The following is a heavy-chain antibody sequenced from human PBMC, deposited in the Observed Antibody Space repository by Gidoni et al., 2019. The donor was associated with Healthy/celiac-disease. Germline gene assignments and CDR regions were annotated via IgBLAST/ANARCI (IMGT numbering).Heavy chain of an antibody. V-gene: IGHV4-39*01. CDR1: GSSISRRYY. J-gene: IGHJ4*02. CDR2: IYYSGST. CDR3: ASSRWLVHY. D-gene: IGHD6-19*01. Sequence: GSSISRRYYWAVIRQPPGKVLEWIGSIYYSGSTYYNPSLKSRVTISVDTSKNQFSLKLSSVTAADTAVYYCASSRWLVHYWGQGTLVTVSS.